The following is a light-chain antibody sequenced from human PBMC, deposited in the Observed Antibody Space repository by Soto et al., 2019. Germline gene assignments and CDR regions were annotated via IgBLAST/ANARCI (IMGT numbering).Light chain of an antibody. Sequence: QSVLTQPASVSGSPGQSITISCTGSSGDVGAYHFVSWFQQHPGKAPKIILYDVTSRPSGVSNRFSGSKSGNTASLTISGLQAEDEADSSCSSFTTSSTLLFGGGTKLTVL. J-gene: IGLJ2*01. CDR3: SSFTTSSTLL. CDR2: DVT. CDR1: SGDVGAYHF. V-gene: IGLV2-14*01.